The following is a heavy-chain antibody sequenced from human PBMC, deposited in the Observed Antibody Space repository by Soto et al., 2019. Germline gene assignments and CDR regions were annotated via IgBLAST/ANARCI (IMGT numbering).Heavy chain of an antibody. CDR1: GGSISSYY. D-gene: IGHD2-2*01. CDR2: IYNGGST. V-gene: IGHV4-59*01. J-gene: IGHJ5*02. CDR3: AGEPPYSSSSSCYHWFDP. Sequence: KTSETLSLTCTVSGGSISSYYWSWIRQSPGKGLEWIGYIYNGGSTNYNPSLKSRVTFSVDASKNQFSLKLTSVTAADTAVYFCAGEPPYSSSSSCYHWFDPWGRGTLVTVSS.